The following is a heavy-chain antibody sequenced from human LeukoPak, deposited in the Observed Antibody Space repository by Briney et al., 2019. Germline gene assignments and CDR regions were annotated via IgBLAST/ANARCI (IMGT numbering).Heavy chain of an antibody. D-gene: IGHD6-6*01. J-gene: IGHJ4*02. CDR1: GFTFSDYY. V-gene: IGHV3-11*01. CDR2: ISSSGSTI. CDR3: AKDIYFRSSDSNFDY. Sequence: GGSLRLSCAASGFTFSDYYMSWIRQAPGKGLEWVSYISSSGSTIYYADSVKGRFTISRDNAKNSLYLQMNSLRAEDTAVYYCAKDIYFRSSDSNFDYWGQGTLVTVSS.